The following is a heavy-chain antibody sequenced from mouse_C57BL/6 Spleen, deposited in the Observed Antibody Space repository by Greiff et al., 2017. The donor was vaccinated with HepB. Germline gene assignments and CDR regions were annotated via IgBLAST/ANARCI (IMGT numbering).Heavy chain of an antibody. D-gene: IGHD2-2*01. Sequence: QVQLQQPGAELVKPGASVKLSCKASGYTFTSYWMHWVKQRPGQGLEWIGMIHPNSGSTNYNEKFKSKATLTVDKSSSTAYMQLSSLTSEDSAVYYCARLAMVTTRDYWGQGTTLTVSS. CDR2: IHPNSGST. J-gene: IGHJ2*01. CDR1: GYTFTSYW. CDR3: ARLAMVTTRDY. V-gene: IGHV1-64*01.